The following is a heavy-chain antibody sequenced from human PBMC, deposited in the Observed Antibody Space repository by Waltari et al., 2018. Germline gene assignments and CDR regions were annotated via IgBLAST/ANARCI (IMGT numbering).Heavy chain of an antibody. J-gene: IGHJ4*02. CDR1: GYTFTSYD. Sequence: QVQLVQSGAEVKKPGASVKVSCKASGYTFTSYDINWVRPATGQGLEWMGWMNPNSGNTGYAQKFQGRVTMTRNTSISTAYMELSSLRSEDTAVYYCARSRYDSSGYPLDYWGQGTLVTVSS. CDR3: ARSRYDSSGYPLDY. D-gene: IGHD3-22*01. CDR2: MNPNSGNT. V-gene: IGHV1-8*02.